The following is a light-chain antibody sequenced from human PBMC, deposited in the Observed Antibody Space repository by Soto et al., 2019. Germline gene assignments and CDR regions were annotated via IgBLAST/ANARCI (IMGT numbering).Light chain of an antibody. V-gene: IGKV3-20*01. CDR3: QQYGTSPWT. Sequence: ESVLTQSPGTLSLSPGERATLSCRASESVSSSYLGWYQQKPGQAPRLLIYGASSRATGIPDRFSGGGSGTDFTLTIRRLEPEDFAVHYCQQYGTSPWTFGQGTKVDIK. CDR1: ESVSSSY. J-gene: IGKJ1*01. CDR2: GAS.